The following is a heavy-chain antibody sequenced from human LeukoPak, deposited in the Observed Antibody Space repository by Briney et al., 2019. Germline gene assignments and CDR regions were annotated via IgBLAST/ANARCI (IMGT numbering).Heavy chain of an antibody. CDR1: GGSISSYY. CDR3: ARGASEVWYYYYYMDV. V-gene: IGHV4-59*01. J-gene: IGHJ6*03. D-gene: IGHD3-16*01. CDR2: IYYSGST. Sequence: SETLSLTCTVSGGSISSYYWSWIRQPPGKGLEWIGYIYYSGSTNYNPSLKSRVTISVDTSKNQFSLKLSSVTAADTAVYYCARGASEVWYYYYYMDVWGKGTTVTTSS.